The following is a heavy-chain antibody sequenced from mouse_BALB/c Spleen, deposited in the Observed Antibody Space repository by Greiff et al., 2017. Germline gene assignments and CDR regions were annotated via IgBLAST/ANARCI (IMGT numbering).Heavy chain of an antibody. CDR2: ISSGSSTI. Sequence: VQLQQSGGGLVQPGGSRKLSCAASGFTFSSFGMHWVRQAPEKGLEWVAYISSGSSTIYYADTVKGRFTISRDNPKNTLFLQMTSLRSEDTAMYYCARWGNDYFDYWGQGTTLTVSS. CDR1: GFTFSSFG. J-gene: IGHJ2*01. V-gene: IGHV5-17*02. CDR3: ARWGNDYFDY. D-gene: IGHD2-1*01.